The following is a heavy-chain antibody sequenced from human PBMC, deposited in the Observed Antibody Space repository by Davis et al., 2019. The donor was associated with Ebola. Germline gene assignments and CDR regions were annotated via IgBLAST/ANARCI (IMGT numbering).Heavy chain of an antibody. J-gene: IGHJ5*02. CDR3: ARSRIAGTGWFDP. Sequence: ASVKVSCKASGYTFTGYYMHWVRQAPGQGLEWMGWINPNSGGTNYAQKFQGRVTMTRDTSISTAYMELSRLGSDDTAVYYCARSRIAGTGWFDPWGQGTLVTVSS. D-gene: IGHD6-19*01. V-gene: IGHV1-2*02. CDR2: INPNSGGT. CDR1: GYTFTGYY.